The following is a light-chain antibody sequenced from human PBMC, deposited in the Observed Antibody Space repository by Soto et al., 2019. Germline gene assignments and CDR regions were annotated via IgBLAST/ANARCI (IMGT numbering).Light chain of an antibody. J-gene: IGKJ4*01. CDR3: QHYVNWPLT. CDR1: QGIGDT. Sequence: EFVLTQSPGTLSLSPGERATLSCRASQGIGDTLAWYQQKPGQTPRLLIYDTSIRATGVPARFSGSRSGAEFTLTISSLQSEDFAVYYCQHYVNWPLTFGGGTKVDIK. V-gene: IGKV3-15*01. CDR2: DTS.